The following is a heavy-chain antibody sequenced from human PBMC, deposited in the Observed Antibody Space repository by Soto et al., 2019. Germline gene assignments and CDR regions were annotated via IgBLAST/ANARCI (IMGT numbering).Heavy chain of an antibody. CDR3: ARGPSLPSEQRDYGDYGYFDY. CDR1: GGSFSGYY. D-gene: IGHD4-17*01. J-gene: IGHJ4*02. V-gene: IGHV4-34*01. Sequence: SETLSLTCAVYGGSFSGYYWSWIRQPPGKGLEWIGEINHSGSTNYNPSLKSRVTISVDTSKNQFSLKLSSVTAADTAVYYCARGPSLPSEQRDYGDYGYFDYWGQGTLVTVSS. CDR2: INHSGST.